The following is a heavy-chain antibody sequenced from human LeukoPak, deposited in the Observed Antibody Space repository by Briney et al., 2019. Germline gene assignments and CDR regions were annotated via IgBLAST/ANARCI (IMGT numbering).Heavy chain of an antibody. V-gene: IGHV5-51*01. Sequence: GESLKISCKGSGYSFTNYWIGWVRQMPGKGLEWMGIIYPGDSDTRYSPSFQGQVTISADKSISTAYLQWSSLKASDTAMYYCARLGNVVVAANYYYGMDVWGQGTTVTVSS. D-gene: IGHD2-15*01. CDR3: ARLGNVVVAANYYYGMDV. CDR1: GYSFTNYW. J-gene: IGHJ6*02. CDR2: IYPGDSDT.